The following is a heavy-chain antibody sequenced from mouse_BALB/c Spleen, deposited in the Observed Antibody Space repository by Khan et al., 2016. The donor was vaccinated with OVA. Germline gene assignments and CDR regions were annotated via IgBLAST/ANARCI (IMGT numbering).Heavy chain of an antibody. Sequence: EVQLQESGPGLVKPSQSLSLTCTVTGYSITSDYAWNWIRQFPGNRLEWMGYINYSGSTSKKPSLKSRMSISRDKSKNKIFLQLNSVTTEDTATYYWVRGRSYWGQGTLVTVSA. CDR1: GYSITSDYA. CDR3: VRGRSY. CDR2: INYSGST. V-gene: IGHV3-2*02. J-gene: IGHJ3*01.